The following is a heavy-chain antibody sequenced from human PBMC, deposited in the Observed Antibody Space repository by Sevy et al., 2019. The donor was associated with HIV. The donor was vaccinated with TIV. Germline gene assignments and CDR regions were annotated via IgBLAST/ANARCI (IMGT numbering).Heavy chain of an antibody. CDR3: ARVIGRGLLWFGELPYYYMDV. D-gene: IGHD3-10*01. J-gene: IGHJ6*03. CDR1: GYTFTSYG. V-gene: IGHV1-18*01. CDR2: ISTYNGNT. Sequence: ASVKVSCKASGYTFTSYGITWVRQAPGQGLEWMGWISTYNGNTNYAQKVHDRVTVTTDTSTSTAYMELRSLRSDDTAVDYCARVIGRGLLWFGELPYYYMDVWGKGTTVTVSS.